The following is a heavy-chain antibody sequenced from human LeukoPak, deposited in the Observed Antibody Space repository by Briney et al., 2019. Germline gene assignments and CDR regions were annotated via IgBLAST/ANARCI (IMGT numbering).Heavy chain of an antibody. J-gene: IGHJ6*04. V-gene: IGHV1-69*01. CDR1: GGTFSSYA. CDR2: IIPIFGTA. CDR3: ARDGHYDILTGFESFGMDV. D-gene: IGHD3-9*01. Sequence: SVKVSCKASGGTFSSYAISWVRQAPGQGLEWMGGIIPIFGTANYAQKFQGRVTITADESTSTAYTELSSLRSEDTAVYYCARDGHYDILTGFESFGMDVWGKGTTVTVSS.